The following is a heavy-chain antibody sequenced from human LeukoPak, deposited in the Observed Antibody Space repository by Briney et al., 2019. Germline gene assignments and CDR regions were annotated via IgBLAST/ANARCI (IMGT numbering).Heavy chain of an antibody. CDR3: ARITSTSYYFHFMEV. V-gene: IGHV3-21*06. D-gene: IGHD2/OR15-2a*01. CDR1: GFTIADYT. Sequence: GGSLRLSCAASGFTIADYTINWVRQAPGKGLEWVSYISSSTSDIYYADSVKGRFTIFRDNAKNSLFLEMNGLRAEDTAVYYCARITSTSYYFHFMEVWGKGTTVIVSS. J-gene: IGHJ6*03. CDR2: ISSSTSDI.